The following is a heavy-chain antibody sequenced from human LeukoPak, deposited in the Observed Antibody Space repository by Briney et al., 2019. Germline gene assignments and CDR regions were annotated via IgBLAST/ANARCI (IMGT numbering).Heavy chain of an antibody. CDR2: IRYDGSNK. V-gene: IGHV3-30*02. J-gene: IGHJ4*02. CDR1: RSTFSSYG. Sequence: GGSLSLSCARSRSTFSSYGMTWFRQVPGKGLEWVAFIRYDGSNKYYADSVKGRFTISRDNSKNTLYLQMSSLRAEDTAVYYCAKDGALYGGNTYFDYWGQGTLVTVSS. CDR3: AKDGALYGGNTYFDY. D-gene: IGHD4-23*01.